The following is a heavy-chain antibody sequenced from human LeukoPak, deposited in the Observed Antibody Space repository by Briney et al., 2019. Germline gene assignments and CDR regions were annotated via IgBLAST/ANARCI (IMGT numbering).Heavy chain of an antibody. V-gene: IGHV1-24*01. CDR2: FDPEEGET. CDR1: GYTLTELS. Sequence: ASVKVSCKVSGYTLTELSMHWVRQAPGKGLEWMGGFDPEEGETISAQKFEGRVTMTTDTSTNTVYMDLRSLRSDDTAVYYCARDLEHCRNIICSNSAYWGQGTLVTVSS. CDR3: ARDLEHCRNIICSNSAY. J-gene: IGHJ4*02. D-gene: IGHD2-2*01.